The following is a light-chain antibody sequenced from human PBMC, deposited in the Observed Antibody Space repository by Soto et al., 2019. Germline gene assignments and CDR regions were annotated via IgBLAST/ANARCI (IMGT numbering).Light chain of an antibody. CDR2: DVT. J-gene: IGLJ1*01. CDR3: SSYTSSSTPYV. CDR1: SSDVGGYNY. V-gene: IGLV2-14*01. Sequence: QSALTQPASVSGSPGQSITISCTGTSSDVGGYNYVSWYQQHPGKAPKLMIYDVTNRPSGVFNRFSGSKSGNTASLTISELQTEDEADYYCSSYTSSSTPYVFGTGTKVTVL.